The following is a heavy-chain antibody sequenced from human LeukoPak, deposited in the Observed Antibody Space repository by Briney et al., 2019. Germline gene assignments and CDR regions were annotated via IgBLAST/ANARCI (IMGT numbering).Heavy chain of an antibody. J-gene: IGHJ4*02. CDR2: MNPNTGNA. CDR3: ARVGYSNSYDY. Sequence: ASVKVSCKASGYTFTSYDINWVRQATGQGLEWMGWMNPNTGNAGYAQNFQDSVTIAWDASISTAYMDLSSLRSEDTAVYYCARVGYSNSYDYWGQGTLVTVSS. CDR1: GYTFTSYD. D-gene: IGHD4-11*01. V-gene: IGHV1-8*01.